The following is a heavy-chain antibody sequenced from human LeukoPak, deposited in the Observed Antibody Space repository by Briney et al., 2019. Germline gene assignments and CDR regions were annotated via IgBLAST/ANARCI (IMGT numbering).Heavy chain of an antibody. Sequence: RGSLRLSCAASGFTFSSYWMSWVRQAPGKGLEWVANIKQDGSEKYYVDSVKGRFTISRDNAKNSLYLQMNSLRAEDTAVYYCARDQSHSSSWSVYWGQGTLVTVSS. CDR1: GFTFSSYW. CDR3: ARDQSHSSSWSVY. J-gene: IGHJ4*02. D-gene: IGHD6-13*01. V-gene: IGHV3-7*01. CDR2: IKQDGSEK.